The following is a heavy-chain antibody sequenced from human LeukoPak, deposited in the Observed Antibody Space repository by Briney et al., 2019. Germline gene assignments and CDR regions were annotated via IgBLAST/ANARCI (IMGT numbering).Heavy chain of an antibody. CDR3: ARDQYGYYDSSGYLDY. CDR2: ISSSSSTI. D-gene: IGHD3-22*01. J-gene: IGHJ4*02. CDR1: GFTFSSYS. Sequence: GGSLRLSCAASGFTFSSYSMNWVRQAPGKGLEWVSYISSSSSTIYYADSVKGRFTISRDNAKNSLYLQMNSLRAEDTAVYYCARDQYGYYDSSGYLDYWGQGTLDTVSS. V-gene: IGHV3-48*01.